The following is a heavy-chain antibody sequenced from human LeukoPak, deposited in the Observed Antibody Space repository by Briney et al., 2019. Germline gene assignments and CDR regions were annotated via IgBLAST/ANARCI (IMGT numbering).Heavy chain of an antibody. D-gene: IGHD6-13*01. Sequence: GRSLRLSCAASGFTFSSYGMHWFRQAPGKGLEWGAVIWYDGSNKYYADSVKGRFTISRDNSKNTLYLQMTSLRAEDTAVYYCQVAAAGIFDYWGQGTLVTVSS. CDR1: GFTFSSYG. V-gene: IGHV3-33*01. J-gene: IGHJ4*02. CDR3: QVAAAGIFDY. CDR2: IWYDGSNK.